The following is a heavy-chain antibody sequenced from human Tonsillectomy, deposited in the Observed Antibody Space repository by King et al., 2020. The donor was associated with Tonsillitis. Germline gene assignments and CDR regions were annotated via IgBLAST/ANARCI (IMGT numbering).Heavy chain of an antibody. D-gene: IGHD6-13*01. Sequence: VQLVESGGGVVQPGRSLRLSCAASGFTFSSYAMHWVRQAPGKGLEWGAVISYDGSNKYYADSVKGRFTISRDNSKNTLYLQMNSLRAEDTAVYYCARASSSWHPFDYWGQGTLVTVSS. J-gene: IGHJ4*02. CDR1: GFTFSSYA. CDR2: ISYDGSNK. CDR3: ARASSSWHPFDY. V-gene: IGHV3-30-3*01.